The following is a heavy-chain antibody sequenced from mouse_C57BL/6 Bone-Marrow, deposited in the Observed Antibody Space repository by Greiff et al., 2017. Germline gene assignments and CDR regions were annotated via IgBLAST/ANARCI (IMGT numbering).Heavy chain of an antibody. V-gene: IGHV1-82*01. CDR3: ARKPHC. J-gene: IGHJ4*01. CDR2: IYPGDGDT. Sequence: QVQLQQSGPELVKPGASVKISCKASGYAFSSSWMNWVKQRPGKGLEWIGRIYPGDGDTNYNAKFKGKATLTADKSSSTAYMQLSSLTSEDSAVYFCARKPHCWGQGTSVTVSS. CDR1: GYAFSSSW. D-gene: IGHD6-1*01.